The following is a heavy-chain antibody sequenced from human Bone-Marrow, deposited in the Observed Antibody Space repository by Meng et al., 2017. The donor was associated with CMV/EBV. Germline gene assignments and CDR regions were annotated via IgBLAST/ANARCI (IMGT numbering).Heavy chain of an antibody. J-gene: IGHJ4*02. D-gene: IGHD3-22*01. CDR2: ISSSGSTI. CDR1: GFTFSSYE. V-gene: IGHV3-48*03. CDR3: AKDEIPYYHDGGGVY. Sequence: LKISCAASGFTFSSYEMNWVRQAPGKGLEWVSYISSSGSTIYYADSVKGRFIISRDNSKNTLYVQMNSLRAEDTAVYYCAKDEIPYYHDGGGVYWGQRTLVTVSS.